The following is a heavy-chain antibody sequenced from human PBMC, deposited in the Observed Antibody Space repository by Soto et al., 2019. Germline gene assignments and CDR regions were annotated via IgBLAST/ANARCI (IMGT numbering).Heavy chain of an antibody. D-gene: IGHD2-2*01. CDR2: IIPIFGTA. CDR1: GGTFSSYA. Sequence: SVKVSCKASGGTFSSYAISWVRQAPGQGLEWMGGIIPIFGTANYAQKFQGRVTITADESTSTAYMELSSLRSEDTAVYYCASRGGDIVVVPDYYCYYGMDVWGQGTTVTVSS. J-gene: IGHJ6*02. CDR3: ASRGGDIVVVPDYYCYYGMDV. V-gene: IGHV1-69*13.